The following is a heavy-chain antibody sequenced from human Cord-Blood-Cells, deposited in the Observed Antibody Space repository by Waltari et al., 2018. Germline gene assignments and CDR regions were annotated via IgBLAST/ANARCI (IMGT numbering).Heavy chain of an antibody. CDR1: GFTFDDYA. J-gene: IGHJ3*02. Sequence: EVQLVESGGGLVQPGRSLRLSCAASGFTFDDYAMHWVRQAPGKGREWVSGIIWNSGSIGYADSVKGRFTISRDNAKNSLYLQMNSLRAEDTALYYCAKDKMPGRGFAFDIWGQGTMVTVSS. D-gene: IGHD1-26*01. CDR2: IIWNSGSI. V-gene: IGHV3-9*01. CDR3: AKDKMPGRGFAFDI.